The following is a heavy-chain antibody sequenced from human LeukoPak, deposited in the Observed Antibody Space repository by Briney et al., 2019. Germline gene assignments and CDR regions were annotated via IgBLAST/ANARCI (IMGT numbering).Heavy chain of an antibody. Sequence: SETLSLTCTVSGGSISSGGYYWSWIRQHPGKGLEWIGYIYYSGSTYYNPSLRSRVTISVDTSKNQFPLRLSSVTAADTAVYFCARRRVVVASTDGASGAFDIWGQGTMVTVSS. V-gene: IGHV4-31*03. J-gene: IGHJ3*02. D-gene: IGHD2-15*01. CDR3: ARRRVVVASTDGASGAFDI. CDR2: IYYSGST. CDR1: GGSISSGGYY.